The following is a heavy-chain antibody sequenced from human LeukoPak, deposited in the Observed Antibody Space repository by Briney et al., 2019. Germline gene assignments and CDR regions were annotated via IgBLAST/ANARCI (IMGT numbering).Heavy chain of an antibody. V-gene: IGHV3-21*01. J-gene: IGHJ4*02. Sequence: PGGSLRLSCAASGFTFSSYSMNWVRQAPGKGLEWVSSISSSSSYIYYADSVKGRFTISRDNAKNSLYLQMNSLRAEDTAVYYCARVLVISSWSQPLDYWGQGTLVTVSS. CDR3: ARVLVISSWSQPLDY. CDR2: ISSSSSYI. CDR1: GFTFSSYS. D-gene: IGHD6-13*01.